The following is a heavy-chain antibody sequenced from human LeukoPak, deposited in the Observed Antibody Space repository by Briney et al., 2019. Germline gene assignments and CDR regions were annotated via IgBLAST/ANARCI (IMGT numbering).Heavy chain of an antibody. CDR2: ISSSSSYI. CDR1: GFTFSSYS. D-gene: IGHD1-26*01. CDR3: AKDTGPDRALELFDI. V-gene: IGHV3-21*01. J-gene: IGHJ3*02. Sequence: GGSLRLSCAASGFTFSSYSMNWVRQAPGKGLEWVSSISSSSSYIYYADSVEGRFTISRDNAKNSLYLQMNSLRVEDTAVYFCAKDTGPDRALELFDIWGQGTMVTVSS.